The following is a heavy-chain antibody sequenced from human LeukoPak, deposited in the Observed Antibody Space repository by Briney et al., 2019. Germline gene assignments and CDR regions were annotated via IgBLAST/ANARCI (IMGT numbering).Heavy chain of an antibody. Sequence: VSVKVSCKVSGYTLTELSMHWVRQAPGKGLEWMGGFDPEDGETIYAQKFQGRVTMTEDTSTDTAYMELSSLRSEDTAVYYCATVISGDINDYGDYAQGWFDPWGQGTLVTVSS. D-gene: IGHD4-17*01. J-gene: IGHJ5*02. CDR3: ATVISGDINDYGDYAQGWFDP. CDR2: FDPEDGET. V-gene: IGHV1-24*01. CDR1: GYTLTELS.